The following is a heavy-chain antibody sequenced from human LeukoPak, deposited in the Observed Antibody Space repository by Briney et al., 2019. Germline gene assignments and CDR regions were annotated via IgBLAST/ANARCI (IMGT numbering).Heavy chain of an antibody. J-gene: IGHJ4*02. Sequence: GASVKVSCKASGYTVSSYGISWVRQSPGQRLEGRGWISAYNGNTNYAQKLQGRVTMTTDTSTHTAYMEMRSLRSDDTAVYYCARDTPYSSGYYSSDYWGQGTLVTVSS. D-gene: IGHD3-22*01. CDR3: ARDTPYSSGYYSSDY. CDR2: ISAYNGNT. CDR1: GYTVSSYG. V-gene: IGHV1-18*04.